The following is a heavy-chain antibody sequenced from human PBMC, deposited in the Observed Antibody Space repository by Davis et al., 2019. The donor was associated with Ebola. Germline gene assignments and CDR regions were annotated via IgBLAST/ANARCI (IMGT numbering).Heavy chain of an antibody. CDR3: ARFLEWKADY. CDR1: ENSFSTYW. V-gene: IGHV5-51*01. Sequence: GESLNISCKDSENSFSTYWIAWVRQMPGKGLEWMGLIYTGDSDTRISPSFRGRVTISADKSTRTAYLQWGSLKASDTAMYYCARFLEWKADYWGQGTLVTVSS. CDR2: IYTGDSDT. J-gene: IGHJ4*02. D-gene: IGHD3-3*01.